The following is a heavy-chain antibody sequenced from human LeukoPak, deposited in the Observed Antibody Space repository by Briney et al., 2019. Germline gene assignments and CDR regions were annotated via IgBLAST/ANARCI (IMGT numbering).Heavy chain of an antibody. CDR1: GGSISSYY. V-gene: IGHV4-4*07. D-gene: IGHD3-10*01. CDR3: ARDSGTTGAVKFDP. J-gene: IGHJ5*02. Sequence: SETLSLTCTVFGGSISSYYWSWIRQPAGTALEWIGRIYTSGTITYNPSLKSRVTMSVDTSKNQFSLKLSSVTAADTAVYYCARDSGTTGAVKFDPWGQGTLVTVSS. CDR2: IYTSGTI.